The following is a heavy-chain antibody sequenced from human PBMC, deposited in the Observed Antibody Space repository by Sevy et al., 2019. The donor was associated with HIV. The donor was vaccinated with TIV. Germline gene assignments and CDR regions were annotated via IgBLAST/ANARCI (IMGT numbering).Heavy chain of an antibody. D-gene: IGHD6-13*01. J-gene: IGHJ3*01. Sequence: SETLSLTCAVSGGSINSGGYSWSWIRQPPGKGLEWIGYIFQRGATYYIPSLQSRVSISVDMSKNQFSLNLRSVTAADTAVYYCARGRVGDSSSWYGAFDVWGQGTMVTVSS. V-gene: IGHV4-30-2*01. CDR2: IFQRGAT. CDR1: GGSINSGGYS. CDR3: ARGRVGDSSSWYGAFDV.